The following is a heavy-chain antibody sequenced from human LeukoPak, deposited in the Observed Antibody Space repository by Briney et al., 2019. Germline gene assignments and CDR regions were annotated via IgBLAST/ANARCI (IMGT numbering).Heavy chain of an antibody. CDR3: ARGRSFGELGVY. CDR2: VNPNSGAT. CDR1: GYTFTDYY. D-gene: IGHD3-10*01. J-gene: IGHJ4*02. Sequence: ASVKVSCTASGYTFTDYYIYWVRQAPAVGLEWMGWVNPNSGATKYAQKFQGRVTMTRDTFIRTAYMELSRLTSDDTAVYYCARGRSFGELGVYWGQGTLLTVSS. V-gene: IGHV1-2*02.